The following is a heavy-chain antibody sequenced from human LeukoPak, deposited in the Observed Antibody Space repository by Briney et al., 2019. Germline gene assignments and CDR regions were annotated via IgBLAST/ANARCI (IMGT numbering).Heavy chain of an antibody. J-gene: IGHJ4*02. CDR1: GDSVSSNSVA. CDR3: ARVDDGAFDY. V-gene: IGHV6-1*01. Sequence: SQTLSLTCAISGDSVSSNSVAWNGIRQSPSRGLEWLGRTYSRSKWYNDYAVSVKSRITINPDTSKNQFSLQLNSVTPEDTAVYFCARVDDGAFDYWGQGTLVTVSS. D-gene: IGHD1-1*01. CDR2: TYSRSKWYN.